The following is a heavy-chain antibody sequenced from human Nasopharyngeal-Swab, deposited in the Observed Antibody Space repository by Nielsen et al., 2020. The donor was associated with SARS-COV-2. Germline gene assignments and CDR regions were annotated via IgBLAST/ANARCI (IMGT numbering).Heavy chain of an antibody. Sequence: GGSLRLSCAASGFTFSSYAMSWVRQAPGKGLEWVSSISSSSSYIYYADSVKGRFTISRDNAKNSLYLQMNSLRAEDTAVYYCARTIAAAGPYGMDVWSQGTTVTVSS. V-gene: IGHV3-21*01. D-gene: IGHD6-13*01. CDR3: ARTIAAAGPYGMDV. CDR2: ISSSSSYI. J-gene: IGHJ6*02. CDR1: GFTFSSYA.